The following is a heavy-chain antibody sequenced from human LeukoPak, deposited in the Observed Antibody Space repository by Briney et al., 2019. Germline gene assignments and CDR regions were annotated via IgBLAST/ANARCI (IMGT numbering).Heavy chain of an antibody. J-gene: IGHJ4*02. V-gene: IGHV3-30*03. CDR1: GFTFSSYG. CDR3: ARDYYDSSGLGGY. D-gene: IGHD3-22*01. Sequence: GGSLRLSCAASGFTFSSYGMHWVRQAPGKGLEWVAVISYDGSNKYYADSVKGRFTISRDNSKNTLYLQMNSLRAEDTAVYYCARDYYDSSGLGGYWGQGTLVTVSS. CDR2: ISYDGSNK.